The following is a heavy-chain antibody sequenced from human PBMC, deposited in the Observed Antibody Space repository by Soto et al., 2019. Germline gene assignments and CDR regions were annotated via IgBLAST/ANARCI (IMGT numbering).Heavy chain of an antibody. J-gene: IGHJ4*02. CDR3: ATRGNYFDY. CDR1: GGTFSSYT. V-gene: IGHV1-69*02. Sequence: QVQLVQSGAEVKKPGSSVKVSCKASGGTFSSYTISWVRQAPGQGLEWMGRIILILGIANYAQKFQGRVTITADKSTSTAYMELSSLRSEDTAVYYCATRGNYFDYWGQGTLVTVSS. CDR2: IILILGIA.